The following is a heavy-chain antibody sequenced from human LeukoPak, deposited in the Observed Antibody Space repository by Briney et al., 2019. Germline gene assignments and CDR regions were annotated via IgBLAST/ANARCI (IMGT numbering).Heavy chain of an antibody. CDR2: IYSSGDA. J-gene: IGHJ5*02. V-gene: IGHV4-4*07. CDR1: GGSISSYY. CDR3: TREPLP. Sequence: SETLSLTCTVSGGSISSYYWSWIRQPAGKGLEWVGRIYSSGDATYNPSLKSRVTMSLDTSRNQLSLKLTSVTAADTAVYYCTREPLPWGQGTLVTVSS.